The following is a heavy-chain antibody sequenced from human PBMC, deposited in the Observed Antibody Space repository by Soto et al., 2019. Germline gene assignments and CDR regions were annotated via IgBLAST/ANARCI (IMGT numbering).Heavy chain of an antibody. J-gene: IGHJ4*02. CDR1: GFTFSSYA. Sequence: GGSLRLSCAASGFTFSSYAMHWVRQALGKGLEYVSAITSNGGNTYYANSVKGRFTISRDNSKNTLYLQMNTLRAEDTAVYYCAKVSSSWYAGFFDLWGQGTLVTVSS. D-gene: IGHD6-13*01. V-gene: IGHV3-64*01. CDR2: ITSNGGNT. CDR3: AKVSSSWYAGFFDL.